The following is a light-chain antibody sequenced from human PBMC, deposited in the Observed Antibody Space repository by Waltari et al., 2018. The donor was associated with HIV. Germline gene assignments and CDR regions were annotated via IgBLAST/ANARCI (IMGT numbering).Light chain of an antibody. V-gene: IGKV1-12*01. J-gene: IGKJ4*01. Sequence: DIQLTQSPSSVSASVGDTVTVTCRASQDISNSLAWYRQKPGKEPELLIFAASTLQSGGSSRFSGRGSGTIFTLTINPLPTEDFATYYCQQANSLPLTFGGGTKVAI. CDR1: QDISNS. CDR3: QQANSLPLT. CDR2: AAS.